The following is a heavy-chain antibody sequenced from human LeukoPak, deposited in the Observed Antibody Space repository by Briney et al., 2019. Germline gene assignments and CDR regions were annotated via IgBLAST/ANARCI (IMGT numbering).Heavy chain of an antibody. Sequence: KPSETLSLTCTVSGGSISSYYWSWIRQPPGKGLEWIGYIYYSGSTNYNPSLKSRVTISVDTSKNQFSLKLSSVTAADTAVYYCATSGYSSGWYLYAFDIWGQGTMVTVSS. CDR1: GGSISSYY. CDR2: IYYSGST. D-gene: IGHD6-19*01. J-gene: IGHJ3*02. CDR3: ATSGYSSGWYLYAFDI. V-gene: IGHV4-59*08.